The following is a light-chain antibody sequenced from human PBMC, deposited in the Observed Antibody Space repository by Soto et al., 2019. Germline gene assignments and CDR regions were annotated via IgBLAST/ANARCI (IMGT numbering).Light chain of an antibody. CDR1: SSNIGAGYD. CDR2: GNS. J-gene: IGLJ3*02. V-gene: IGLV1-40*01. CDR3: QSYGSSLSGGV. Sequence: QSVLTQPPSVSGAPGQRVTISCTGSSSNIGAGYDVHWYQQLPGTAPKLLIYGNSNRRSGVPDRFSGSKSGTSASLDITGLQAEDDADYYCQSYGSSLSGGVFAGGTKLTVL.